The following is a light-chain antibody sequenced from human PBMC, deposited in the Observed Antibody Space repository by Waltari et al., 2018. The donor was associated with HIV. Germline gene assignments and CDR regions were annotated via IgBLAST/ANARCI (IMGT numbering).Light chain of an antibody. CDR3: TAHTSTSTWV. Sequence: QSALTQPASVSGSPGQSITIPCTGTSTDVGGYTFVSWYQQHPGKAPKLIIYEVSNRPSGVSNRFSGSKSGNTASLTISGLQAEDEADYYCTAHTSTSTWVFGGGTKLTVL. J-gene: IGLJ3*02. CDR1: STDVGGYTF. V-gene: IGLV2-14*01. CDR2: EVS.